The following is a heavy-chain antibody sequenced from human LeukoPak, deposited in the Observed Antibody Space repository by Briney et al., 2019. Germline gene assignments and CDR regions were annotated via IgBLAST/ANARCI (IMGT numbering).Heavy chain of an antibody. V-gene: IGHV3-33*06. CDR3: AKGSYYDSSGSFYFDY. D-gene: IGHD3-22*01. CDR2: IWYDGSNK. Sequence: GGSLRLSCTASGFTFGDYAMSWIRQAPGKGLEWVAVIWYDGSNKYYADSVKGRFTISRDNSKNTLYVQVNSLGTEDTAAYYCAKGSYYDSSGSFYFDYWGQGTLVTVSS. CDR1: GFTFGDYA. J-gene: IGHJ4*02.